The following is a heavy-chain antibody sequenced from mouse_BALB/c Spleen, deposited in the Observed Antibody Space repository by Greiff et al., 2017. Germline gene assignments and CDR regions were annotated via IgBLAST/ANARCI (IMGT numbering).Heavy chain of an antibody. J-gene: IGHJ4*01. CDR1: GYTFTDYV. D-gene: IGHD2-4*01. V-gene: IGHV1-81*01. Sequence: QVQLQKSGPELVKPGASVKMSCKASGYTFTDYVISWVKQRTGQGLEWIGEIYPGSGSTYYNETFKGKATLTADKSSNTAYMQLSSLTSEDSAVYYCATGLRRGGYYYAMDYWGQGTSVTVSA. CDR3: ATGLRRGGYYYAMDY. CDR2: IYPGSGST.